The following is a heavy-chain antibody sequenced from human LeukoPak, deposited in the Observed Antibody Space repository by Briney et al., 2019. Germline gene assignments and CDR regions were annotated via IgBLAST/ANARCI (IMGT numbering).Heavy chain of an antibody. Sequence: GGSLRLSCAVSGFSIGNYGMHWVCQAPDKGLEWVAMISHDGGAKHYGDSVKGRLTISRDNSENTLYLQMNSLRVEDTAVYYCARDWGSSGWYNWFDPWGQGTLVTVSS. CDR1: GFSIGNYG. J-gene: IGHJ5*02. V-gene: IGHV3-30*03. D-gene: IGHD6-19*01. CDR3: ARDWGSSGWYNWFDP. CDR2: ISHDGGAK.